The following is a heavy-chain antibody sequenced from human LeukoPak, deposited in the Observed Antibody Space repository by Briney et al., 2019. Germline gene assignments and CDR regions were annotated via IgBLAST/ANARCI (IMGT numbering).Heavy chain of an antibody. CDR2: IYYSGDT. Sequence: SETLSLTCTVSGGSISNSNYYWGWIRQPPGKGLEWIGTIYYSGDTYYNPPLKSRVTISVDTSKNQFSLKLSSVTAADTAVYYCARVRPYYYDSKRSVFDHWGQGTLVTVSS. V-gene: IGHV4-39*07. J-gene: IGHJ4*02. CDR1: GGSISNSNYY. CDR3: ARVRPYYYDSKRSVFDH. D-gene: IGHD3-22*01.